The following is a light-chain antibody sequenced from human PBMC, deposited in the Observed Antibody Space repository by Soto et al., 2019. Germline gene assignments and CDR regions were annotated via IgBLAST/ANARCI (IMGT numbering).Light chain of an antibody. CDR3: QQYNTFWT. CDR1: QSISSW. V-gene: IGKV1-5*01. J-gene: IGKJ1*01. Sequence: DIQMTQSPSTLSASVGDRVTITCRASQSISSWLAWYQQKPGKAPKLLIYDASSLESGVPSRVSGSGSGTEFTLTISSLQPDDFATYYCQQYNTFWTFGPGTKV. CDR2: DAS.